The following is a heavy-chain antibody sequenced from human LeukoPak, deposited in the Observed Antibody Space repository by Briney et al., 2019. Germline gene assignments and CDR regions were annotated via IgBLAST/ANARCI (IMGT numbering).Heavy chain of an antibody. D-gene: IGHD3-22*01. CDR2: IYYSVST. J-gene: IGHJ5*02. Sequence: SETLSLTCTVSGGSISSSSYYWGWIRQPPGKGLEWIGSIYYSVSTYYNPSLKSRVTISVDTSKNQFSLKLSSVTAADTAVYYCARGRKIGSGYYVNWFDPWGQGTLVTVSS. CDR1: GGSISSSSYY. V-gene: IGHV4-39*07. CDR3: ARGRKIGSGYYVNWFDP.